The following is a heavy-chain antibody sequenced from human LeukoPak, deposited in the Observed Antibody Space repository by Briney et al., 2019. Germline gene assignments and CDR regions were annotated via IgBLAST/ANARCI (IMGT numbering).Heavy chain of an antibody. CDR2: ISSSSSYI. CDR3: ARKSYYGSGSYYTTLFYFDY. D-gene: IGHD3-10*01. J-gene: IGHJ4*02. V-gene: IGHV3-21*01. CDR1: GFSFSSYS. Sequence: GGSLRLSCAASGFSFSSYSMNWVRQAPGKGLEWVSSISSSSSYIYYADSLKGRFTVSRDNAKNSLFLQMNSLRAEDTAVYYCARKSYYGSGSYYTTLFYFDYWGQGTLVTVSS.